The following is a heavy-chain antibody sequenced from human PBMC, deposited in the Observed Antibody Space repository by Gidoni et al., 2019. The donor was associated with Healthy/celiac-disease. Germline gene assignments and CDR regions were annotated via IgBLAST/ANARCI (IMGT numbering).Heavy chain of an antibody. V-gene: IGHV3-23*01. CDR1: GFTFSSYA. CDR3: AKVAWSNYELPY. D-gene: IGHD4-4*01. J-gene: IGHJ4*02. Sequence: EVQLLESAGGLVQPGGSLRLSCATSGFTFSSYAMSWVRQAPGKGLEWVSAISGSGGSTYYADSVKGRFTISRDNSKNTLYLQMNSLRAEDTAVYYCAKVAWSNYELPYWGQGTLVTVSS. CDR2: ISGSGGST.